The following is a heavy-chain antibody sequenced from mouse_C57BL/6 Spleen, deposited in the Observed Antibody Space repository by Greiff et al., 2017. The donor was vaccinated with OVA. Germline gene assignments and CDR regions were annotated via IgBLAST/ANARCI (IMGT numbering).Heavy chain of an antibody. J-gene: IGHJ2*01. Sequence: VQLQQSGAELVRPGASVTLSCKASGYTFTDYEMHWVKQTPVHGLEWIGAIDPETGGTAYNQKFKGKAILTADKSSSTAYMELRSLTSEDSAVYYCTRGRTGDPHYFDYWGQGTTLTVSS. CDR2: IDPETGGT. V-gene: IGHV1-15*01. CDR3: TRGRTGDPHYFDY. CDR1: GYTFTDYE.